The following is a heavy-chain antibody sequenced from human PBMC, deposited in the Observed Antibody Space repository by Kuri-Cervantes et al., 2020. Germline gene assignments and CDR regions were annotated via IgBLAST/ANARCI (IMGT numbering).Heavy chain of an antibody. V-gene: IGHV3-21*01. CDR2: ISSSSSYI. J-gene: IGHJ4*02. D-gene: IGHD1-26*01. Sequence: GGSLRLSCAASGFTFSSYSMNWVRQAPGKGLEWVSSISSSSSYIYYADSVKGRFTISRDNAKNSLYLQMNSLRAEDTAVYYCARRASVVGATGGRYYFDYWGQGTLVTVSS. CDR3: ARRASVVGATGGRYYFDY. CDR1: GFTFSSYS.